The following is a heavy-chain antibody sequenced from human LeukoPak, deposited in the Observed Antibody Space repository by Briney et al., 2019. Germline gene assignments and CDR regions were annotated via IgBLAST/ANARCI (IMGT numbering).Heavy chain of an antibody. CDR2: ISWNSGSI. V-gene: IGHV3-9*01. Sequence: GGSLRLSCAASGFTFDDYAMHWVRQAPGKGLEWVSGISWNSGSIGYADSVKGRFTISRDNAKNSLYLQMNSLRAEDTALYYCAKDVGNYGDLYYGMDVWGQGTTVTVSS. D-gene: IGHD4-17*01. J-gene: IGHJ6*02. CDR3: AKDVGNYGDLYYGMDV. CDR1: GFTFDDYA.